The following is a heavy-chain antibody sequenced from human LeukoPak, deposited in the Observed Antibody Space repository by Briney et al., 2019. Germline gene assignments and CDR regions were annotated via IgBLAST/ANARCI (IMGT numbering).Heavy chain of an antibody. J-gene: IGHJ5*02. CDR1: GYTFTSYG. D-gene: IGHD4-23*01. V-gene: IGHV1-18*01. Sequence: ASVKVSCKASGYTFTSYGISWVRQAPGQGLEWMGWISAYNGNTNYAQKLQGRVTMTTDTSTRTAYMELRSLRSDDTAVYYCARAGPFGGTGYNWFDPWGQGTLVTVSS. CDR2: ISAYNGNT. CDR3: ARAGPFGGTGYNWFDP.